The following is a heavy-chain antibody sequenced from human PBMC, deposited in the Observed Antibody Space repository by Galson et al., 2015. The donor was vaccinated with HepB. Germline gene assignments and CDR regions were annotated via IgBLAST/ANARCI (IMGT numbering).Heavy chain of an antibody. Sequence: TLSLTCTVSGGSISSGGYYWSWIRQHPGKGLEWIGYIYYSGSTYYNPSLKSRVTISVDTSKNQFSLKLSSVTAADTAVYYCARALVVVPAAMGYYFDYWGQGTLVTVSS. CDR3: ARALVVVPAAMGYYFDY. D-gene: IGHD2-2*01. V-gene: IGHV4-31*03. J-gene: IGHJ4*02. CDR2: IYYSGST. CDR1: GGSISSGGYY.